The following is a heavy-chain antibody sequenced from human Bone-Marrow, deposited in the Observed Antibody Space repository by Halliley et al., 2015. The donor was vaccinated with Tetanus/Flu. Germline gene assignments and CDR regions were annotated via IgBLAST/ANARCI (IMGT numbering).Heavy chain of an antibody. Sequence: QLVQSGADMKKPGSSVKISCKSSGGSFSDYAVSWVRQAPGQGLEWMGNIFPIFGTVTYAQNFQGRVSITADDSTTTAYMELSSLTSDDTAVYYCARDRADYYDSSGYSGASDVWGQGTMVTVSS. CDR2: IFPIFGTV. CDR1: GGSFSDYA. J-gene: IGHJ3*01. CDR3: ARDRADYYDSSGYSGASDV. V-gene: IGHV1-69*15. D-gene: IGHD3-22*01.